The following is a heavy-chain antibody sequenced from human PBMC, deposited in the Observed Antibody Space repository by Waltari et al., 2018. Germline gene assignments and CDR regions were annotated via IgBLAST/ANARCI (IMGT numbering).Heavy chain of an antibody. Sequence: QVQLKESGSALVTPPETLSLTCTVSGDSIRSYYWRWLRLSPRKRLEWIGDVFSSGGTNHNPSLMRRVTFSIDTSKNQFSLKLSSVTAADTAVYYCARHVIIAVSDTTGNWFHPWGQGTLVTISS. V-gene: IGHV4-59*08. CDR2: VFSSGGT. CDR3: ARHVIIAVSDTTGNWFHP. D-gene: IGHD6-19*01. J-gene: IGHJ5*02. CDR1: GDSIRSYY.